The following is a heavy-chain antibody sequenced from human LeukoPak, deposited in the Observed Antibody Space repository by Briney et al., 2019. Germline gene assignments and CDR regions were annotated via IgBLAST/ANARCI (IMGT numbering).Heavy chain of an antibody. CDR1: GCHLWYRMDE. J-gene: IGHJ5*02. CDR3: ERSSGAVIHNWFDP. Sequence: TSETLSLTCSLSGCHLWYRMDESAWIRQPPGKGLEWIGTIYYSGSTYYNPSLKSRVTISADTSKNQLSLKVRSVTDADTAVYYLERSSGAVIHNWFDPWGQGTLVTVSS. V-gene: IGHV4-39*01. D-gene: IGHD3-3*01. CDR2: IYYSGST.